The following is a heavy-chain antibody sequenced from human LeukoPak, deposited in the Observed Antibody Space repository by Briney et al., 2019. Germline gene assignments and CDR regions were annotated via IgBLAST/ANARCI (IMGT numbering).Heavy chain of an antibody. CDR3: ARDGSSRCSSTSCYSGYYYYGMDV. CDR1: GYTFASYG. J-gene: IGHJ6*02. D-gene: IGHD2-2*01. V-gene: IGHV1-18*01. CDR2: ISAYNGNT. Sequence: ASVQVSCMASGYTFASYGISWVRQAPGQGLEWMGWISAYNGNTNYAQKLQGRVTMTTDTSTSTAYMELRSLRSDDTAVYYCARDGSSRCSSTSCYSGYYYYGMDVWGQGTTVTVSS.